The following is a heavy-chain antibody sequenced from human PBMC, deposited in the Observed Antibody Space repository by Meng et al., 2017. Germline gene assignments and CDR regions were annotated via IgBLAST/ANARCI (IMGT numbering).Heavy chain of an antibody. V-gene: IGHV4-59*01. CDR3: ARDLRVSVAGTVWAFDI. CDR1: GGSISSYY. J-gene: IGHJ3*02. CDR2: IYYSGST. D-gene: IGHD6-19*01. Sequence: SETLSLTCTVSGGSISSYYWSWIRQPPGKGLEWIGYIYYSGSTNYNPSLKSRVTISVDTSKNQFSLKLSSVTAADTAVYYCARDLRVSVAGTVWAFDIWGHGTMVTVSS.